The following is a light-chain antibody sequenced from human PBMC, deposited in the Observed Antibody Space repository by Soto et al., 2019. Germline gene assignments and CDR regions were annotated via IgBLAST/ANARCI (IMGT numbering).Light chain of an antibody. CDR3: SSYAGRTLYV. Sequence: LTQPPSASGSPGQSVTISCTGTSSDVGGYDYVSWYQQRPGKAPKLLIHEVTKRPSGVPDRFSGSKSGDTASLTVSGLQAEDEADYYCSSYAGRTLYVFGTGTKVTVL. CDR1: SSDVGGYDY. J-gene: IGLJ1*01. CDR2: EVT. V-gene: IGLV2-8*01.